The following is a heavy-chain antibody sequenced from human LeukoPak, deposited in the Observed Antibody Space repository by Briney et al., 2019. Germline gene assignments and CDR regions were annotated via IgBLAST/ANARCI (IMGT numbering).Heavy chain of an antibody. J-gene: IGHJ4*02. CDR1: EFTFSSYT. CDR3: AKDGGLWVSAHWGDS. D-gene: IGHD7-27*01. V-gene: IGHV3-23*01. CDR2: ITTSDGNT. Sequence: GGSLRLSCAASEFTFSSYTMSWVRQAPGKGLEWVSTITTSDGNTYYADSVKGRFTVSRDNSKNTLFLQMNSLRAEDTAVYYCAKDGGLWVSAHWGDSWGRGTLVTVSS.